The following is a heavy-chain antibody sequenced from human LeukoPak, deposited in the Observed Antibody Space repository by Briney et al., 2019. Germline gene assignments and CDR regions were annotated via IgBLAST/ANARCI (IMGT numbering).Heavy chain of an antibody. CDR1: GFTFSSYA. CDR2: ISGSGGST. J-gene: IGHJ4*02. V-gene: IGHV3-23*01. CDR3: AKDAAYYYDSSPFDY. Sequence: PGGSLRLSCAASGFTFSSYAMSWVRQAPGKGLEWVSTISGSGGSTYYADSVKGRFTISRDNSKNTLYLQMNSLRAEDTAVYYCAKDAAYYYDSSPFDYWGQGTLVTVSS. D-gene: IGHD3-22*01.